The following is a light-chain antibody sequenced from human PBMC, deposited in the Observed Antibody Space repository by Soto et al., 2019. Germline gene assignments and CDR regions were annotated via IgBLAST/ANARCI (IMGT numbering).Light chain of an antibody. CDR1: QAVSIN. J-gene: IGKJ3*01. CDR3: QQYNNWPRT. Sequence: DILMTQSPVTLSVSSGERATLSCRASQAVSINLAWYQQKPGQAPRLLIYGASTRAAGIPARFSGSGSGTEFTLTISSLQSEDFAVYYCQQYNNWPRTFGPGTKVDFK. V-gene: IGKV3-15*01. CDR2: GAS.